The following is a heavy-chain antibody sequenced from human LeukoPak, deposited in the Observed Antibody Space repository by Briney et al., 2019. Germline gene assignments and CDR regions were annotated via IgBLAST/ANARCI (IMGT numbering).Heavy chain of an antibody. V-gene: IGHV4-38-2*02. D-gene: IGHD3-22*01. J-gene: IGHJ3*02. CDR1: GHSIINSYY. CDR2: IYHSGST. CDR3: ARHYDSSGYYGDAFDI. Sequence: SETLSLTCTVSGHSIINSYYWGWIRQPPGKGLEWIGSIYHSGSTYYNPSLKSRVIISIDTSKNQFSLKLNSVTAADTAVYYCARHYDSSGYYGDAFDIWGQGTMVTVSS.